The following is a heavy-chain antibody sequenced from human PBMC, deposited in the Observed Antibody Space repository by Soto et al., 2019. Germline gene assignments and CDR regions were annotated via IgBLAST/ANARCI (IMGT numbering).Heavy chain of an antibody. J-gene: IGHJ4*02. V-gene: IGHV5-51*01. Sequence: PGESLKISCEGVGYSFPNHWIAWVRQRPDKGLEWMGTIYPGDSDMRYGPSFRGQVTISVDKSINTAYLQWDSLKASDTAKYYCARLSREFWSGPDYWGQGTLVTVSS. D-gene: IGHD3-3*01. CDR2: IYPGDSDM. CDR1: GYSFPNHW. CDR3: ARLSREFWSGPDY.